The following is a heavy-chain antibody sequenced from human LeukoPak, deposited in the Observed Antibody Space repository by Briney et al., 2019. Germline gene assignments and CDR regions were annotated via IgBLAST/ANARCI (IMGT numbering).Heavy chain of an antibody. Sequence: ESGPALVKPTQTLTLTCTFSGFSLSTNNMCVTWIRQPPGKGLEWLARIDWDDDKYYSTSLKTRLTISKDTSKNQVVLTMTNMDPVDTATYYCAWILRAVAGNKIDYWGQGTLVTVSS. D-gene: IGHD6-19*01. CDR1: GFSLSTNNMC. CDR2: IDWDDDK. CDR3: AWILRAVAGNKIDY. V-gene: IGHV2-70*11. J-gene: IGHJ4*02.